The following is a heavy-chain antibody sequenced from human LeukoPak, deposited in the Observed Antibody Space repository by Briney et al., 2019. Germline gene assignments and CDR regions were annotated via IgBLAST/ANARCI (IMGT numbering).Heavy chain of an antibody. V-gene: IGHV3-23*01. CDR3: EKGEEGLFGFYYMAV. J-gene: IGHJ6*03. Sequence: PGGSLRLSCAASGFTFSSYGMSWVRQAPGKGLEWVSAISGSGGSTYYADSVKGRFTISRDNSKNTLYLQMNSLRAGDTAVYNWEKGEEGLFGFYYMAVGGKGPRVT. CDR1: GFTFSSYG. D-gene: IGHD3-16*01. CDR2: ISGSGGST.